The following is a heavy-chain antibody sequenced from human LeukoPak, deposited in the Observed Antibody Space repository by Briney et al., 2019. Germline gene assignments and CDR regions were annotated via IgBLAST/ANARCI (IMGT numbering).Heavy chain of an antibody. J-gene: IGHJ4*02. V-gene: IGHV4-59*01. CDR2: IYYSGST. Sequence: SETLSLTCTVSGGSISSYYWSWIRQPPGKGLEWIGYIYYSGSTNYNPSLKSRVTISVDTSKNQFSLKLSSVTAADTAVYYCARVGPDSGYDPYYFDYWGQGTVVTVSS. CDR1: GGSISSYY. CDR3: ARVGPDSGYDPYYFDY. D-gene: IGHD5-12*01.